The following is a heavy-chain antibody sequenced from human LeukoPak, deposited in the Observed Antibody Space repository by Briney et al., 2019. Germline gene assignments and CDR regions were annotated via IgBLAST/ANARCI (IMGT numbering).Heavy chain of an antibody. CDR2: IKQDGSEK. Sequence: GGSLRLSCAASGFTFSSYWMSWVRQAPGKGLEWVANIKQDGSEKYYVDSVKGRFTISRDNSKNTLYLQMNSLRAEDTAVYYCAKEATYYYGSSGYYGQYYFDYWGQGTLVTVSS. CDR1: GFTFSSYW. D-gene: IGHD3-22*01. J-gene: IGHJ4*02. V-gene: IGHV3-7*03. CDR3: AKEATYYYGSSGYYGQYYFDY.